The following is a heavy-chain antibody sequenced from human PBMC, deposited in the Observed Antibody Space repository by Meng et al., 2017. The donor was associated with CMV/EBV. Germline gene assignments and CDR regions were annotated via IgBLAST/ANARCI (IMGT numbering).Heavy chain of an antibody. J-gene: IGHJ6*02. Sequence: GESLKISCAASGFTFSGSAMHWFRQASGKGLEWVGRIRSKANSYATAYAASVKGRFTISRDDSKNTAYLQMNSLKTEDTAVYYCTRASFSRYCSSTSCYYGMDVWGQGTTVTVSS. V-gene: IGHV3-73*01. CDR1: GFTFSGSA. CDR3: TRASFSRYCSSTSCYYGMDV. CDR2: IRSKANSYAT. D-gene: IGHD2-2*01.